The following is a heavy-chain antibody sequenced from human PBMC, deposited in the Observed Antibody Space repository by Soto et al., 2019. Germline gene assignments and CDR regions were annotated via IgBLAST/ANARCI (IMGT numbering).Heavy chain of an antibody. Sequence: SETLSLTCTVSGASISRSSNYWGWIRQPPGKWLEWMGSIYYSGSTYYNPSLKSRVTISVDTSKNQFSLKLNSVTAADTAVYYCARDLWGYCGTDCYPLDVWGQGTTVT. D-gene: IGHD2-21*02. J-gene: IGHJ6*02. CDR3: ARDLWGYCGTDCYPLDV. CDR1: GASISRSSNY. V-gene: IGHV4-39*07. CDR2: IYYSGST.